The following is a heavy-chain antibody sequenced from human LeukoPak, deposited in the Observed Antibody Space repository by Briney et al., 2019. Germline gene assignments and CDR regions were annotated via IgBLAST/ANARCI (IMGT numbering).Heavy chain of an antibody. J-gene: IGHJ4*02. D-gene: IGHD3-22*01. CDR2: INPNSGGT. CDR3: ARYYYDSSGYIDY. V-gene: IGHV1-2*06. Sequence: ASVKVSCKASGYTFTGYYMHWVRQAPGQGLEWMARINPNSGGTNYAQKFQGRVTMTRDTSISTAYMELSRLRSDDTAVYYCARYYYDSSGYIDYWGQGTLVTVSS. CDR1: GYTFTGYY.